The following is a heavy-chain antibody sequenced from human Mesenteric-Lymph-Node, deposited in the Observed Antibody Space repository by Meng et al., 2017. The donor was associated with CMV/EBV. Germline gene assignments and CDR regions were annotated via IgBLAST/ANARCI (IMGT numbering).Heavy chain of an antibody. CDR3: ARANRVAAADAFWF. J-gene: IGHJ4*02. CDR2: ISANTGNT. V-gene: IGHV1-18*01. CDR1: GYTFANYG. D-gene: IGHD6-13*01. Sequence: KASGYTFANYGITWVRQAPGQGLEWMGWISANTGNTNYAQKVQDRVTMTIDTSTSTAYMELRSLRSDDTAVYYCARANRVAAADAFWFWGQGTLVTVSS.